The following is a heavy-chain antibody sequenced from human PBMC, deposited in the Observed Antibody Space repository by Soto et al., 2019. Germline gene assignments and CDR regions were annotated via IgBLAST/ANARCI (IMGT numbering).Heavy chain of an antibody. CDR1: GYTFTRYY. CDR2: INPSGGST. Sequence: ASVKVSCKASGYTFTRYYMHWVRQAPGQGLEWMGIINPSGGSTSYAQKFQGRVTMTRDTSTSTVYMELSSLRSEDTAVYYCARDAYYYDSSGYFYYFDYWGQGTLVT. CDR3: ARDAYYYDSSGYFYYFDY. D-gene: IGHD3-22*01. V-gene: IGHV1-46*01. J-gene: IGHJ4*02.